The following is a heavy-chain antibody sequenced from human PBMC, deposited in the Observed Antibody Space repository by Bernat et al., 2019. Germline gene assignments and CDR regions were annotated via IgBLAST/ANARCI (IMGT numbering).Heavy chain of an antibody. CDR3: ASSLYSSGWYGDGSFDY. CDR2: IWYDGSNK. D-gene: IGHD6-19*01. J-gene: IGHJ4*02. V-gene: IGHV3-33*01. CDR1: GFTFSSYG. Sequence: QVQLVESGGGVVQPGRSLRLSCAASGFTFSSYGMHWVRQAPGKGLEWVAVIWYDGSNKYYADSVKGRFTISRDNSKNTLYLQMNSLRAEDTAVYYFASSLYSSGWYGDGSFDYWGQGTLVTVSS.